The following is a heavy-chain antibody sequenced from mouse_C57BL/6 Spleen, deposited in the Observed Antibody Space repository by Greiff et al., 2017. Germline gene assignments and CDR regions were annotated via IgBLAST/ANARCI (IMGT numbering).Heavy chain of an antibody. CDR1: GYAFSSSW. D-gene: IGHD2-4*01. CDR2: IYPGDGDT. V-gene: IGHV1-82*01. J-gene: IGHJ2*01. CDR3: ARVVDYAHYFDY. Sequence: QVQLQHSGPELVKPGASVKISCKASGYAFSSSWMNWVKQRPGKGLEWIGRIYPGDGDTNYNGKFKGKATLTAEKTSSTAYMQLSSLTSEDSAVYYCARVVDYAHYFDYWGQGTTLTVSS.